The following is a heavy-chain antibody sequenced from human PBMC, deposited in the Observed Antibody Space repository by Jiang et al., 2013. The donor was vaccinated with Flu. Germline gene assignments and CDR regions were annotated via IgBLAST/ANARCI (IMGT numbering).Heavy chain of an antibody. CDR2: IYYSGST. V-gene: IGHV4-39*07. CDR1: GGSISSSSYY. D-gene: IGHD3-9*01. J-gene: IGHJ6*02. CDR3: ARSYYDILTGYLYYYGMDV. Sequence: GLVKPSETLSLTCTVSGGSISSSSYYWGWIRQPPGKGLEWIGSIYYSGSTYYNPSLKSRVTISVDTSKNQFSLKLSSVTAADTAVYYCARSYYDILTGYLYYYGMDVWGQGTTVTVSS.